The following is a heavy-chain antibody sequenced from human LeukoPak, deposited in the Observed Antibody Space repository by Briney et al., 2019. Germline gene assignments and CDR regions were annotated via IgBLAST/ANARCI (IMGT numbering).Heavy chain of an antibody. CDR1: GFTFSSYA. J-gene: IGHJ1*01. Sequence: PGGSLRLSCAASGFTFSSYAMSWVRQAPGKGLEWVSTISGSGGSTYYADSVKGRFTISRDNSKNTLYLQMNSLRAEDTAVYYCAKDGYCSSASCMLEYFQHWGQGTLVTVSS. CDR3: AKDGYCSSASCMLEYFQH. V-gene: IGHV3-23*01. CDR2: ISGSGGST. D-gene: IGHD2-2*03.